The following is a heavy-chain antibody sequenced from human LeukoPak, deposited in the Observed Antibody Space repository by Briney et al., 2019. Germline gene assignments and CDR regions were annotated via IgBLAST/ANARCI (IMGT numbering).Heavy chain of an antibody. CDR1: GDSISNYY. D-gene: IGHD1-1*01. CDR3: ARTELAGTPVE. V-gene: IGHV4-4*07. J-gene: IGHJ4*02. CDR2: IYTSGST. Sequence: SETLSLTCTVSGDSISNYYWSWIRQPAGKGLEWIGRIYTSGSTNYNPSLKSRVTMSVDTSKNQFSLKLSSVTAADTAVYYCARTELAGTPVEWGQGTLVTVSS.